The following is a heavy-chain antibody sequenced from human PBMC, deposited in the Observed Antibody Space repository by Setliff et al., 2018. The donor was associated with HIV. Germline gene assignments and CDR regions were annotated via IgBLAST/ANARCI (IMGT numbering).Heavy chain of an antibody. D-gene: IGHD3-10*01. CDR1: GGSINNGTYF. CDR3: ARDGMVRGFKAFGY. V-gene: IGHV4-61*02. CDR2: LYTSGSA. Sequence: SETLSLTCTVSGGSINNGTYFWTWIRQPAGKALEWLGRLYTSGSATYNPSLKSRITISIDTSTNQFSLHLNSVTAADTAVYYCARDGMVRGFKAFGYWGQGTLVTVSS. J-gene: IGHJ4*02.